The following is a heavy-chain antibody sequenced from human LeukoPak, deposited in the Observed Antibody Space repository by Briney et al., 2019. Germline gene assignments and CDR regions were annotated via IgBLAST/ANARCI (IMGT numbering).Heavy chain of an antibody. CDR1: GFTFSSYG. Sequence: GGCLRLSCAASGFTFSSYGMHWVRQAPGKGLEWVAVIWFDGSNKYYADSVKGRFTISRDNSKSTLYLQMNSLRAEDTAVYYCVRELGGYYYGSGSYAWFDPWGQGTLVTVSS. D-gene: IGHD3-10*01. CDR2: IWFDGSNK. J-gene: IGHJ5*02. V-gene: IGHV3-33*01. CDR3: VRELGGYYYGSGSYAWFDP.